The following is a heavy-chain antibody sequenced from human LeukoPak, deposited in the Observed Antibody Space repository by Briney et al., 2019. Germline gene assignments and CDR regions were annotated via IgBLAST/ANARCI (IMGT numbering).Heavy chain of an antibody. Sequence: PGGSLRLSCTASGFTFGDYAMSWVRQAPGKRLEWVGFIRSKAYGGTTEYAASVKGRFTISRDDSKSIAYLQMNSLKTEDTAVYYCTRGGFDWLLASYYFDYWGQGTLVTVSS. D-gene: IGHD3-9*01. V-gene: IGHV3-49*04. CDR2: IRSKAYGGTT. CDR1: GFTFGDYA. J-gene: IGHJ4*02. CDR3: TRGGFDWLLASYYFDY.